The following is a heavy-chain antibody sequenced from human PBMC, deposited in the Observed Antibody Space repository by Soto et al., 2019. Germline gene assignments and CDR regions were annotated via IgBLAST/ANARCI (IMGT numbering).Heavy chain of an antibody. CDR2: IIPIFGTA. Sequence: QVQLVQSRAEVKKPGSSVKVSCKASGGTFSSYAISWVRQASGQGLQWKGGIIPIFGTANYGQKFQGRVTITADDSTSTGYMGLSSLRSEDTAVYYCARAGRWLPGDAFDIWGQGTMVTVSS. D-gene: IGHD3-10*01. CDR3: ARAGRWLPGDAFDI. CDR1: GGTFSSYA. V-gene: IGHV1-69*01. J-gene: IGHJ3*02.